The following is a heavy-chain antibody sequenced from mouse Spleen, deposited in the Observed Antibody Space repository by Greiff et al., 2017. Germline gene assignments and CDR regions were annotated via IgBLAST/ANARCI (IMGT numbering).Heavy chain of an antibody. D-gene: IGHD2-3*01. J-gene: IGHJ2*01. CDR2: ISSGGGST. CDR1: GFTFSSYY. CDR3: ARDGDY. V-gene: IGHV5-9*04. Sequence: EVKLVESGGGLVKLGGSLKLSCAASGFTFSSYYMSWVRQTPEKRLEWVATISSGGGSTYYPDSVKGRFTISRDNAKNTLYLQMSSLNSEDTAVYYCARDGDYWGQGTTLTVSS.